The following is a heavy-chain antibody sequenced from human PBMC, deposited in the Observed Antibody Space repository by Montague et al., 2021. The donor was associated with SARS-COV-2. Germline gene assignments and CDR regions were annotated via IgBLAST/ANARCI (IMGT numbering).Heavy chain of an antibody. J-gene: IGHJ5*02. V-gene: IGHV3-43*02. Sequence: SRSLSFSASGFPFDDFVMHWVRQAPGKGLEWVSLISGDGGSAYYADSVKGRFTVSRDNSKSSLYLQMTSLTTDDTALYYCAKDNYCTNTNCYSFFDHWGQGTLVTVSS. CDR3: AKDNYCTNTNCYSFFDH. CDR2: ISGDGGSA. CDR1: GFPFDDFV. D-gene: IGHD2-2*01.